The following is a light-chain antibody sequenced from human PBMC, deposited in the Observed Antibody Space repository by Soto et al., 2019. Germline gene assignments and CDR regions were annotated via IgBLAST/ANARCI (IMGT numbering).Light chain of an antibody. CDR1: QSVSSN. CDR2: GAS. J-gene: IGKJ2*01. CDR3: QQYNNWPRT. Sequence: EIVMTQSPATLSVSPGERATVSCRASQSVSSNLAWYQQKPGQAPRPLIYGASTRATGIPARFSGSGSGTEFTLTICSLQSEDFAVYYCQQYNNWPRTFGQGTKLEIQ. V-gene: IGKV3-15*01.